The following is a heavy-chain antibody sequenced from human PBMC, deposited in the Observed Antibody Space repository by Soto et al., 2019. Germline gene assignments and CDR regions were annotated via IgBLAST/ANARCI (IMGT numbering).Heavy chain of an antibody. D-gene: IGHD6-13*01. CDR3: ARRRPLRGYSSSWYGAFDI. V-gene: IGHV4-59*12. CDR2: IYYSGST. J-gene: IGHJ3*02. CDR1: GGSISSYY. Sequence: SETLSLTCTVSGGSISSYYWSWIRQPPGKGLEWIGDIYYSGSTNYNPSLKSRVTISVDTSKNQFSLKLSSVTAADTAVYYCARRRPLRGYSSSWYGAFDIWGQGTMVTVSS.